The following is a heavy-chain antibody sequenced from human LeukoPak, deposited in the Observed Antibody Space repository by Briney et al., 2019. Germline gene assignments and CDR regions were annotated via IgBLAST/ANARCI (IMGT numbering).Heavy chain of an antibody. V-gene: IGHV4-61*02. CDR1: GGSISSGSYY. CDR2: IYTSGST. J-gene: IGHJ6*03. CDR3: ARVDFWTGGYYYYMDV. D-gene: IGHD3/OR15-3a*01. Sequence: PSETLSLTCTVSGGSISSGSYYWSWIRQPAGKGLEWIGRIYTSGSTNYNPSLKSRVTISVDTSKNQFSLKLSSVTAADTAVYYCARVDFWTGGYYYYMDVWGKGTTVTVSS.